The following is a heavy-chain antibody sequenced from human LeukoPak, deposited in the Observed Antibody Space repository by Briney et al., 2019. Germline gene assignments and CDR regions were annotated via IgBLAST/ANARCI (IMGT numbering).Heavy chain of an antibody. CDR3: ARGGYSYGFGY. J-gene: IGHJ4*02. V-gene: IGHV4-30-2*01. Sequence: SQTLSLTCTVSGGSISSGGYYWSWIRQPPGKGLEWIGYIYHSGSTYYNPSLKSRVTISVDTSKNQFSLKLSSVTAADTAVYYCARGGYSYGFGYWGQGTLVTVSS. D-gene: IGHD5-18*01. CDR1: GGSISSGGYY. CDR2: IYHSGST.